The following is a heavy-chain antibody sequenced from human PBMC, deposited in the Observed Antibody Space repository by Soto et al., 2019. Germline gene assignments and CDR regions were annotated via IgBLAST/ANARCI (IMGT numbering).Heavy chain of an antibody. Sequence: EVQLLESGGGLVQPWGSLRLSCGGSGFTFNSYAMTWVRQAPGKGLEWVSDISGSGGTTYYTNSVKGRFTISRDQSKDTLYLQMNSLRAEDTAIYYCAKDRHYVSGTYSDSSLDYWGQGTLVTVSS. CDR3: AKDRHYVSGTYSDSSLDY. CDR1: GFTFNSYA. D-gene: IGHD3-10*01. CDR2: ISGSGGTT. J-gene: IGHJ4*02. V-gene: IGHV3-23*01.